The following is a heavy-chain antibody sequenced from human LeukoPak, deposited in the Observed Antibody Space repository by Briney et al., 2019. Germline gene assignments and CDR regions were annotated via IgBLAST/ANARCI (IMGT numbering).Heavy chain of an antibody. CDR1: DDSITMYY. Sequence: SETLSLTCTVSDDSITMYYWTWIRQPPGKGLEWIGYVDHIGSTKFNPSLNGRVSISRDTSNNFFSLRLRSVTAADTAVYFCARGRVSSSTWYSTYYYFFHMDFWGKGTTVTVSS. V-gene: IGHV4-59*01. CDR3: ARGRVSSSTWYSTYYYFFHMDF. J-gene: IGHJ6*03. D-gene: IGHD4-11*01. CDR2: VDHIGST.